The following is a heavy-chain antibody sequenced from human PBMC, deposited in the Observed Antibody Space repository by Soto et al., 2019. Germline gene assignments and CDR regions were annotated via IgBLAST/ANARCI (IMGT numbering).Heavy chain of an antibody. D-gene: IGHD3-10*01. CDR1: GYTFTSYY. CDR2: IKPSGGST. V-gene: IGHV1-46*01. CDR3: ARDSRALLWFGELYPYGMDV. J-gene: IGHJ6*02. Sequence: ASVKVSCKASGYTFTSYYMHRVRQAPGQGLEWMGIIKPSGGSTTYAQKFQGRVTMNRETSTSTVYMKLSSLRSEDTAVYYWARDSRALLWFGELYPYGMDVWGQGTTVTVS.